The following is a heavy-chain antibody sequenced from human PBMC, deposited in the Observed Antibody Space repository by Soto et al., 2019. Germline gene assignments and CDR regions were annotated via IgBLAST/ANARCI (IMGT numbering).Heavy chain of an antibody. J-gene: IGHJ4*02. CDR2: NNHSGST. CDR1: GGSFSGYY. CDR3: ARADLDSSSSHY. Sequence: QVQLQQWGAGLLKPSETLSLTCAVYGGSFSGYYWSWIRQPPGKGLEWIGENNHSGSTNYNPSLKSRVTISVDTSKNQFSLKLSSVTAADTAVYYCARADLDSSSSHYWGQGTLVTVSS. V-gene: IGHV4-34*01. D-gene: IGHD6-13*01.